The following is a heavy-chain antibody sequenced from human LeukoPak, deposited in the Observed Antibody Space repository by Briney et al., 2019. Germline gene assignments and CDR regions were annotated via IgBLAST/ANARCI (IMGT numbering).Heavy chain of an antibody. D-gene: IGHD3-10*01. CDR3: AREQYTSGKSLDY. J-gene: IGHJ4*02. V-gene: IGHV3-48*01. CDR2: ISTSGSTM. CDR1: GFTFSTYS. Sequence: GRSLRLSCAASGFTFSTYSMNWVRQAPGKGLQWISYISTSGSTMYYADSVKGRFTISRDNAKNPVYLQMNSLRAEDTAVYYCAREQYTSGKSLDYWGQGKLVTVSS.